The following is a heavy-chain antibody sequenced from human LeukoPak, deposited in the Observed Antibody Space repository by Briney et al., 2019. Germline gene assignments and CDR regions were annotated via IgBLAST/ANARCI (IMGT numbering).Heavy chain of an antibody. D-gene: IGHD3-22*01. J-gene: IGHJ3*01. CDR1: GFTVSSNY. CDR2: ISSSGRST. CDR3: ARFVSSGPL. Sequence: GGSLRLSCAASGFTVSSNYMSWVRQAPGKGLECVSAISSSGRSTYYADSVKGRFTVSRDNSNNTLYLQMGGLKPEDMAVYYCARFVSSGPLWGQGTMVTVSS. V-gene: IGHV3-64*02.